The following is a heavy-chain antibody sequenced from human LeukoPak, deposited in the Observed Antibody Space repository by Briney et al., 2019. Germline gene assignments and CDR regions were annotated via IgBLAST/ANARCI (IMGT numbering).Heavy chain of an antibody. Sequence: GASVKVSCKASGGTFSSYAISWVRQAPGQGLEWMGGIIPIFGTANYAQKFQGRVTITTDESTSTAYMELSSLRSEDTAVYYCARERYDARAFDIWGQGTMVTVSS. J-gene: IGHJ3*02. V-gene: IGHV1-69*05. CDR3: ARERYDARAFDI. D-gene: IGHD3-16*01. CDR1: GGTFSSYA. CDR2: IIPIFGTA.